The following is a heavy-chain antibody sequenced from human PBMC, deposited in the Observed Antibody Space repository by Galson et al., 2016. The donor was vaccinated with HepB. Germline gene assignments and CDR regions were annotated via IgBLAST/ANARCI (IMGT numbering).Heavy chain of an antibody. V-gene: IGHV4-34*01. CDR3: ARIPDHLGI. J-gene: IGHJ4*02. CDR1: GGAYSGYH. Sequence: ETLSLTCGVFGGAYSGYHWSWVRQPPGGGLEWIGEVYEGGSTQYSPSLKSRVTISVDTSKSQFSLNLTTVTAADTGVYYCARIPDHLGIWGQGILVTVSS. D-gene: IGHD2-21*01. CDR2: VYEGGST.